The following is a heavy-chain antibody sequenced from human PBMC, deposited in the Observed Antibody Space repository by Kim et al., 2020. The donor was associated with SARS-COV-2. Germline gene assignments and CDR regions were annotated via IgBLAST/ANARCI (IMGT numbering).Heavy chain of an antibody. Sequence: GGSLRLSCAASGFTFSSYSMNWVRQAPGKGLEWVSSISSSSSYIYYADSVKGRFTISRDNAKNSLYLQMNSLRAEDTAVYYCARDWPYTAMGYFDYWGQGTLVTVSS. D-gene: IGHD5-18*01. CDR1: GFTFSSYS. CDR3: ARDWPYTAMGYFDY. J-gene: IGHJ4*02. V-gene: IGHV3-21*01. CDR2: ISSSSSYI.